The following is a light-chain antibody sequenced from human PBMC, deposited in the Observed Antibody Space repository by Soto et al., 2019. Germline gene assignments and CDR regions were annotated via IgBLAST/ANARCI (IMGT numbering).Light chain of an antibody. CDR2: GAS. CDR1: QSVSSN. Sequence: EIVMMQSPATLSVSPGERPTLSCRASQSVSSNLVWYQQKPGQXPRXXIYGASSRASGIPDRFSGSGSGTDFTLTINRLEPEDCALYYCQQFGSSPWTFGQGTKVDIK. CDR3: QQFGSSPWT. J-gene: IGKJ1*01. V-gene: IGKV3-20*01.